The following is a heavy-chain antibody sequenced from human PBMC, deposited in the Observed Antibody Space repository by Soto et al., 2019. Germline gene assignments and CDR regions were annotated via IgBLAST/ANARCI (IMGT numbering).Heavy chain of an antibody. CDR2: IYPGDSDT. CDR3: ARQLGDFWSGSFYYYYSMDV. CDR1: GYSFTSYW. D-gene: IGHD3-3*01. Sequence: GESLKISCKGSGYSFTSYWIGWVRQMPGKGLEWMGIIYPGDSDTRYSPSFQGQVTLSADTSINTAYLQWSSLKASDTAMYYCARQLGDFWSGSFYYYYSMDVWGQGTAVTVSS. J-gene: IGHJ6*02. V-gene: IGHV5-51*01.